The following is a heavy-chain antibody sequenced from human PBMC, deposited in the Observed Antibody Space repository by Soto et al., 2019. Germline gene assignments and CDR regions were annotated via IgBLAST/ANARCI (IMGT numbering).Heavy chain of an antibody. Sequence: GSLRLSCAASGFTFSSYGMHWVRQAPGKGLEWVAVISYDGSNKYYADSVKGRFTISRDNSKNTLYLQMNSLRAEDTAVYYCAKAPIAAAGGFFDYWGQGTLVTVSS. V-gene: IGHV3-30*18. CDR1: GFTFSSYG. J-gene: IGHJ4*02. CDR2: ISYDGSNK. CDR3: AKAPIAAAGGFFDY. D-gene: IGHD6-13*01.